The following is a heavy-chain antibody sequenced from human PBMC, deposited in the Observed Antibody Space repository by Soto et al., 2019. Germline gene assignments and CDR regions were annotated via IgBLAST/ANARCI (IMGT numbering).Heavy chain of an antibody. V-gene: IGHV1-8*01. D-gene: IGHD3-3*01. CDR1: GYTFTSYD. J-gene: IGHJ4*02. CDR2: MNPNSGNT. Sequence: ASVKVSCKASGYTFTSYDINWVRQATGQGLEWMGWMNPNSGNTGYAQKFQGRVTMTRNTSISTAYMELSSLRSEDTAVYYCARDLYRVNFWSATHGTFDYWGQGTLVTVSS. CDR3: ARDLYRVNFWSATHGTFDY.